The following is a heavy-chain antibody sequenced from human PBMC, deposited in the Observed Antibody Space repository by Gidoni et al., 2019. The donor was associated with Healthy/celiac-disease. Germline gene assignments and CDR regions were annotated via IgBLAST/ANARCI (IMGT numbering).Heavy chain of an antibody. J-gene: IGHJ5*02. CDR3: ARDNGYPSYNWFDP. D-gene: IGHD2-8*01. CDR1: GGSISSYY. CDR2: IYYSGST. Sequence: QVQLQESGPGLVKPSETLSLTCPVSGGSISSYYWSWIRQPPGKGLEWIGYIYYSGSTNYNPSLKSRVTISVDTSKNQFSLKLSSVTAADTAVYYCARDNGYPSYNWFDPWGQGTLVTVSS. V-gene: IGHV4-59*01.